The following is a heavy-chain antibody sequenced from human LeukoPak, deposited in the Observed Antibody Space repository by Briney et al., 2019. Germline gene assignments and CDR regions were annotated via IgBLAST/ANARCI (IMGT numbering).Heavy chain of an antibody. J-gene: IGHJ4*02. Sequence: PSETLSLTCAVYGGSFSGYYWSWIRQPPGKGLEWIGEINHSGSTNYNPSLKSRVTISVDTSKNQFSLKLSSVTAADTAVYYCAREPALNTVTTYLRFDYWGQGTLVTVSS. CDR3: AREPALNTVTTYLRFDY. D-gene: IGHD4-17*01. CDR1: GGSFSGYY. CDR2: INHSGST. V-gene: IGHV4-34*01.